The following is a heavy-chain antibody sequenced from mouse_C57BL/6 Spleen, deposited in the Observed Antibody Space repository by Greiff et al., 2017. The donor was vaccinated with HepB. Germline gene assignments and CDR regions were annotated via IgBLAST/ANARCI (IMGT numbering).Heavy chain of an antibody. CDR2: ISGGGGNT. J-gene: IGHJ2*01. D-gene: IGHD1-1*01. V-gene: IGHV5-9*01. CDR3: ARHEAYYYGSSYSYFDY. Sequence: EVKVVESGGGLVKPGGSLKLSCAASGFTFSSYTMSWVRQTPEKRLEWVATISGGGGNTYYPDSVKGRFTISRDNAKNTLYLQMSSLRSEDTALYYCARHEAYYYGSSYSYFDYWGQGTTLTVSS. CDR1: GFTFSSYT.